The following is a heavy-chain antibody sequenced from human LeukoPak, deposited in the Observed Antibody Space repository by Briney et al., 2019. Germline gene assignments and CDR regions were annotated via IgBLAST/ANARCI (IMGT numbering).Heavy chain of an antibody. Sequence: ASVKVSCKASGYTFTSYGISWVRQAPGQGLEWMGWISAYNGNTNYAQKLQGRVTMTTDTSTSTAYMELSRLRSDDTAVYYCAREGVGIVVVPAAEFDYWGQGTLVTVSS. CDR2: ISAYNGNT. D-gene: IGHD2-2*03. CDR3: AREGVGIVVVPAAEFDY. CDR1: GYTFTSYG. J-gene: IGHJ4*02. V-gene: IGHV1-18*01.